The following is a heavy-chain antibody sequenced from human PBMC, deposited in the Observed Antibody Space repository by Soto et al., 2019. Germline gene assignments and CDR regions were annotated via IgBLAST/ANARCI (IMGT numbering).Heavy chain of an antibody. CDR2: INSYNGNT. CDR1: GYTFTSYG. CDR3: ARATSSSDMLGY. V-gene: IGHV1-18*01. D-gene: IGHD6-13*01. J-gene: IGHJ4*02. Sequence: QVQLVQSGAEVKKPGAAVKVSCKASGYTFTSYGISWVRQAPGQGLEWMGWINSYNGNTNYAQKLPGRVTMTTDTSTSTAEMELRSLISDVTAVHDCARATSSSDMLGYWGQGPLVTVSP.